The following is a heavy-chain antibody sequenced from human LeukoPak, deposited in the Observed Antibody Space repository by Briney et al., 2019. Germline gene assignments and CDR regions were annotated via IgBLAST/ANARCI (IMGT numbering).Heavy chain of an antibody. D-gene: IGHD3-3*01. V-gene: IGHV3-11*04. CDR2: ISSSGSAK. Sequence: GGSLRLSCAASGFTFSDYYMSWIRQAPGKGLEWVSYISSSGSAKYYADSVKGRFTISRDNAKNSLYLQMNSLRAEDTAVYYCGGFWSGYFDYWGQGTLVTVSS. CDR3: GGFWSGYFDY. CDR1: GFTFSDYY. J-gene: IGHJ4*02.